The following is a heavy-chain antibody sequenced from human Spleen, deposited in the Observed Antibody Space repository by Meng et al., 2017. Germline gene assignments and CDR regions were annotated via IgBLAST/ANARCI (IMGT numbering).Heavy chain of an antibody. D-gene: IGHD6-13*01. Sequence: GGSLRLSCAASGFTFSSYGMHWVRQAPGTGLEWVSMISYDGSDKYYADSVKGRSTVSRDNSKNTLYLQMDSLRDEDTAVYYCARDRGRGYSSSSDGLDYWGQGTPVTVSS. J-gene: IGHJ4*01. V-gene: IGHV3-30*12. CDR3: ARDRGRGYSSSSDGLDY. CDR2: ISYDGSDK. CDR1: GFTFSSYG.